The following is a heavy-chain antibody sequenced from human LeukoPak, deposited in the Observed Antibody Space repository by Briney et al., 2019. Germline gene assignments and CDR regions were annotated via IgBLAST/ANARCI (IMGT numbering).Heavy chain of an antibody. Sequence: ASVKVSCKASGYTFTSYYMHWVRQAPGQGLEWMRIINPSGGDTSYAQKFQGRLTMTRDTSTNTVYMELTSLRSEDTAVYYCAREVMDNLRFDYWGQGTLVTVSS. CDR3: AREVMDNLRFDY. CDR2: INPSGGDT. J-gene: IGHJ4*02. D-gene: IGHD1-14*01. CDR1: GYTFTSYY. V-gene: IGHV1-46*01.